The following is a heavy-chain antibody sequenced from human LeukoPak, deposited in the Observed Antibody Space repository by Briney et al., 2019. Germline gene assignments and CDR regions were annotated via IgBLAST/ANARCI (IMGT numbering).Heavy chain of an antibody. CDR2: INHSGST. J-gene: IGHJ2*01. Sequence: SETLSLTCTVSGGSISSHYWSWIRQPPGKGLEWIWDINHSGSTNYNPSLKSRVTISVDTSKNQFSLKLSSVTAADTAVYYCARGLGEKWLTLRNWYVDLWGRGTLVTVSS. V-gene: IGHV4-34*01. D-gene: IGHD3-16*01. CDR1: GGSISSHY. CDR3: ARGLGEKWLTLRNWYVDL.